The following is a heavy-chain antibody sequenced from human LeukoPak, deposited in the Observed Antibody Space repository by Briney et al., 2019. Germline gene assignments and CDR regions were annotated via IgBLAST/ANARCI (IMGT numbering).Heavy chain of an antibody. J-gene: IGHJ3*02. D-gene: IGHD1-26*01. V-gene: IGHV4-4*07. CDR1: GDSISSYF. CDR2: ISTSGTT. Sequence: SETLSLTCTVSGDSISSYFWSWIRQPAGKGLEWIGRISTSGTTNYNPSLKSQLTMSLDTSKHQFSLNLTSVTAADTAVYYCAREVGSTGRALDIWGLGTVVAVSS. CDR3: AREVGSTGRALDI.